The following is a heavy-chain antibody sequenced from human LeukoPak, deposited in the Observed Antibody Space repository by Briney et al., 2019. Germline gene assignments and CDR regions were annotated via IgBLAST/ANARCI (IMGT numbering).Heavy chain of an antibody. Sequence: GGSLRLSCAASGFLFRGYAMTWVRQAPGKGLEWVSSISGSGGTTFYADSVKGRFTISRDNTKNTLFLQMNSLRPEDTAAYYCAKDPIVGFGVDLEPRGQGTLVTVYS. CDR2: ISGSGGTT. CDR3: AKDPIVGFGVDLEP. V-gene: IGHV3-23*01. CDR1: GFLFRGYA. D-gene: IGHD3-3*01. J-gene: IGHJ5*02.